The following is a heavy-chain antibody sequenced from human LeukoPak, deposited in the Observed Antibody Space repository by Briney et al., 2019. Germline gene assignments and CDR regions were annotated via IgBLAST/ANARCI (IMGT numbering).Heavy chain of an antibody. J-gene: IGHJ4*02. Sequence: GASVKVSCKASGGTFSSYAISWVRQAPGQVLGWMGRIIPILGIANYAQKFQGRVTITADKSTSTAYMELSSLRSEDTAVYYCAFMVRGFITLHYFDYWGQGTLVTVSS. V-gene: IGHV1-69*04. D-gene: IGHD3-10*01. CDR3: AFMVRGFITLHYFDY. CDR2: IIPILGIA. CDR1: GGTFSSYA.